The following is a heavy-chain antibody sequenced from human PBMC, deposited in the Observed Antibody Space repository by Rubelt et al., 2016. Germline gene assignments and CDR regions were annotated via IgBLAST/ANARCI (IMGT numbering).Heavy chain of an antibody. J-gene: IGHJ4*02. V-gene: IGHV1-18*01. CDR3: ARAPRSTAAADY. CDR1: GYTFTSYG. CDR2: ISAYNGNT. Sequence: QVQLVQSGAEVKKPGASVKVSCKASGYTFTSYGISWVRQAPGQGLEWMGWISAYNGNTNYAQKLQGRVTMTTDTPTTKAYMELRSRRSDDTAMYYRARAPRSTAAADYWGQGTLVTVSS. D-gene: IGHD6-13*01.